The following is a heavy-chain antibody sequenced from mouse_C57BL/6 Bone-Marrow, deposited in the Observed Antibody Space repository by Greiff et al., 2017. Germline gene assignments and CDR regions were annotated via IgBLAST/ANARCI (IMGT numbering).Heavy chain of an antibody. CDR1: GYTFTNYW. CDR2: IYPGGGYT. J-gene: IGHJ1*03. CDR3: ARRLGHWYFDV. Sequence: VQLQESGAELVRPGTSVKMSCKASGYTFTNYWIGWAKQRPGHGLEWIGDIYPGGGYTNYNEKFKGKATLTAYKSSSTAYMQFSSLTSEDSAIYYCARRLGHWYFDVWGTGTTVTVSS. D-gene: IGHD4-1*01. V-gene: IGHV1-63*01.